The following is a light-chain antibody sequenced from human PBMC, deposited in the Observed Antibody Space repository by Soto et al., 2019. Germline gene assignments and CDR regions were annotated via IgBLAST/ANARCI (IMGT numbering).Light chain of an antibody. V-gene: IGKV1-6*01. CDR2: AAS. CDR1: QGIRDE. Sequence: AIQMTQSPSSLSASVGDRVTISSRASQGIRDELGWYQQKPGKAPMLLIYAASSLQSGVPSRFRGSGSGTDFILTISSLQPEDFATYYCLQDYNYPWTFGQGTKVEI. CDR3: LQDYNYPWT. J-gene: IGKJ1*01.